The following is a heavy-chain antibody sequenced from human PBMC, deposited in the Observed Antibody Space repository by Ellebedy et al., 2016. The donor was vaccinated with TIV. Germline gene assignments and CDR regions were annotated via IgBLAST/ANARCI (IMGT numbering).Heavy chain of an antibody. V-gene: IGHV3-53*01. CDR2: IYSGGGT. CDR3: LVVTAPEDAFDI. D-gene: IGHD2-21*02. Sequence: GESLKISCAASGFTVSSNYMSWVRQAPGKGLEWVSLIYSGGGTYYADSVTGRFNISRDNSKNTLYLQMNSLRAEDTAVYYCLVVTAPEDAFDIWGQGTMVTVSS. J-gene: IGHJ3*02. CDR1: GFTVSSNY.